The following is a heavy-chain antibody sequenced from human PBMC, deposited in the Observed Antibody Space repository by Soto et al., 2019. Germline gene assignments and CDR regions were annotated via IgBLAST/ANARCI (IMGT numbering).Heavy chain of an antibody. CDR1: GYTFTGYY. CDR3: ARDHGDDFWSGPYYYYYGMDV. D-gene: IGHD3-3*01. J-gene: IGHJ6*02. Sequence: ASVKVSCKASGYTFTGYYMHWVRQAPGQGLEWMGWINPNSGGTNYAQKFQGRVTMTRDTSISTAYMELSRLRSDDTAVYYCARDHGDDFWSGPYYYYYGMDVWGQGTPVTVSS. V-gene: IGHV1-2*02. CDR2: INPNSGGT.